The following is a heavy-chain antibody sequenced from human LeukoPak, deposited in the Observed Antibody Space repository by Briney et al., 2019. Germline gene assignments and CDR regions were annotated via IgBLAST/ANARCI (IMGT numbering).Heavy chain of an antibody. D-gene: IGHD6-19*01. V-gene: IGHV4-38-2*02. J-gene: IGHJ4*02. CDR3: ARHREQWLVPFDY. CDR1: GYSISSGYY. CDR2: IYHSGTT. Sequence: SETLSLTCTVSGYSISSGYYWDWIRQPPGKGREWIGSIYHSGTTYYNPSLKSRVTISVDTSKNQSSLKLSSVTAADTAVYYCARHREQWLVPFDYCGQGTLVTVSS.